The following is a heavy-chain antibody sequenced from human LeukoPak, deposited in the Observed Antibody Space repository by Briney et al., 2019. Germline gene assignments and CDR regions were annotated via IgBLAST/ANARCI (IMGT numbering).Heavy chain of an antibody. D-gene: IGHD3-10*01. V-gene: IGHV3-66*01. CDR2: IYSGGDT. CDR1: GFTVSSTY. CDR3: ARDLYYGSGGYYFDY. Sequence: GGSLRLSCAASGFTVSSTYMSWVRQAPGKGLEWVSVIYSGGDTYYADSVRGRFTISRDNSKNTLYLQMNSLRAEDTALYYCARDLYYGSGGYYFDYWGQGSLVTVSS. J-gene: IGHJ4*02.